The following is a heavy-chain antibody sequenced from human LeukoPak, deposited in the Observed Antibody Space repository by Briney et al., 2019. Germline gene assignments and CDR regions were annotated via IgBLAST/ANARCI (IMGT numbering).Heavy chain of an antibody. CDR3: ARWLSDKIDSNGYLDY. D-gene: IGHD5-18*01. CDR2: ISYDGNNK. CDR1: GFTFSSYS. V-gene: IGHV3-30-3*01. J-gene: IGHJ4*02. Sequence: GRSLRLSCAASGFTFSSYSMHWVRQAPGKGLEWVSVISYDGNNKYYADSVRGRFTISRDNSKNTLYLQMNSLRAEDTAVYYCARWLSDKIDSNGYLDYWGQGTLVAVSS.